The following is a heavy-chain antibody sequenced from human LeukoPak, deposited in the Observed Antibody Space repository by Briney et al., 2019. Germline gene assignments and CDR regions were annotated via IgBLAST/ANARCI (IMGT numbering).Heavy chain of an antibody. CDR2: IYPGDSDT. CDR1: GYSFTSYW. Sequence: KLGESLKISCKGSGYSFTSYWIGWVRQVPGKGLEWMGIIYPGDSDTRYSPSFQGQVTISADKSISTAYLQWSSLKASDTAMYYCARGQGGYCSSTSCPWVDYWGQGTLVTVSS. D-gene: IGHD2-2*01. CDR3: ARGQGGYCSSTSCPWVDY. V-gene: IGHV5-51*01. J-gene: IGHJ4*02.